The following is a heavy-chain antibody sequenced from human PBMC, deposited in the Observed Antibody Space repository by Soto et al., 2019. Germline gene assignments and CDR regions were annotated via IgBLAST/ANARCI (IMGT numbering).Heavy chain of an antibody. Sequence: EVQLLESGGGLVQPAGSLILSCAASGFTFSIYTMSWFRQAPGKGLEWVSSIYGNGRSTFYSASVKGRFTISRDNSGNTVYLQMSSLRAEDTAIYYCAKDFTPDSRWDIDYWGQGSLVTVSS. CDR2: IYGNGRST. V-gene: IGHV3-23*01. CDR1: GFTFSIYT. D-gene: IGHD1-26*01. J-gene: IGHJ4*02. CDR3: AKDFTPDSRWDIDY.